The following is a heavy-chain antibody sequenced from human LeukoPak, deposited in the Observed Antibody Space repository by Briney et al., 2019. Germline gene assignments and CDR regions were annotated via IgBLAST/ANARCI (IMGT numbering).Heavy chain of an antibody. J-gene: IGHJ3*02. D-gene: IGHD3-22*01. Sequence: GASVKVSCKASGYTFSTYGISWVRQAPGQGLEWMGWISAYTGNTNYAQNLQGRVTMTTVTSTSTAYMELRSLRSDDTAVYYCARAPMDSSGYYPNDAFDIWGQGTMVTVSS. CDR2: ISAYTGNT. CDR3: ARAPMDSSGYYPNDAFDI. V-gene: IGHV1-18*01. CDR1: GYTFSTYG.